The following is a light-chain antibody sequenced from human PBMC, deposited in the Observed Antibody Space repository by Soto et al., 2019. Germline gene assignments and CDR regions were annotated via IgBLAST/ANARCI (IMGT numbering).Light chain of an antibody. CDR1: SSNIGSNT. V-gene: IGLV1-44*01. CDR2: SNN. CDR3: AAWDDSLNGNYV. Sequence: QSVLTQPPSASGTPGQRVTISCSGSSSNIGSNTVHWYQQLPGTAPKLLIYSNNQRPSGAPDRFSGSKSGTSASLAISGLQSEDEADYYCAAWDDSLNGNYVFGTGTKLTVL. J-gene: IGLJ1*01.